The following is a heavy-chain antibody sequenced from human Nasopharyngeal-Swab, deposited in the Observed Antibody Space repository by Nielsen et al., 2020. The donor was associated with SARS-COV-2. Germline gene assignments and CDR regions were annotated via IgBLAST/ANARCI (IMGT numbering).Heavy chain of an antibody. CDR2: INHSGST. Sequence: SQSLSLTCAVYGGSFSGYYWSWIRQPPGKGLGWIGEINHSGSTNYNPSLKSRVTISVDTSKNQFSLKLSSVAAADTAVYYCARGRYYDILTGYYYFDYWGQGTLVTVSS. V-gene: IGHV4-34*01. CDR3: ARGRYYDILTGYYYFDY. D-gene: IGHD3-9*01. CDR1: GGSFSGYY. J-gene: IGHJ4*02.